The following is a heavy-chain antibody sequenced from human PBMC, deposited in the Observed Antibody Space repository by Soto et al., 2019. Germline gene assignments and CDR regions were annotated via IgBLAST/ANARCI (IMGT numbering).Heavy chain of an antibody. CDR3: ATSYGNAWYTY. CDR2: IHYSGCT. Sequence: PSETLSLTCTVSGGSVNNNNFYGAWLRQPPGKGLEYIGIIHYSGCTYYNPSLGRRLTISVDTSKNHFTLQLPSVTAEDTAVYYCATSYGNAWYTYWGQGTQVTVSS. D-gene: IGHD6-13*01. CDR1: GGSVNNNNFY. J-gene: IGHJ4*02. V-gene: IGHV4-39*02.